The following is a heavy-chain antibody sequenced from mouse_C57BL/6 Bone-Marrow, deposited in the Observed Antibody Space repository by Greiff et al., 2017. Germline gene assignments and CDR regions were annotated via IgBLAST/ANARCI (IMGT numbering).Heavy chain of an antibody. Sequence: QVQLQQPGAELVMPGASVKLSCKASGYTFTSYWMHWVKQRPGQGLEWIGEIDPSDSYTNYNQKFKGKSTLTVDKSSSTAYMQLSSLTSEDSAFYYCARYPFAYWGQGTLVTVSA. J-gene: IGHJ3*01. CDR2: IDPSDSYT. V-gene: IGHV1-69*01. CDR3: ARYPFAY. CDR1: GYTFTSYW.